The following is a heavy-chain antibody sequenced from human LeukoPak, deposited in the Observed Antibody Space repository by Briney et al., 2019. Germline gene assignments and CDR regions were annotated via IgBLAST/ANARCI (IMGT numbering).Heavy chain of an antibody. V-gene: IGHV4-39*07. CDR1: GGSISSSSYY. CDR3: ARGPVYSYGKPYYYYYYMDV. D-gene: IGHD5-18*01. CDR2: IYYSGST. Sequence: PSETLSLTCTVSGGSISSSSYYWGWTRQPPGKGLEWIGSIYYSGSTYYNPSLKSRVTISVDTSKNQFSLKLSSVTAAATAVYYCARGPVYSYGKPYYYYYYMDVWGKGTTVTISS. J-gene: IGHJ6*03.